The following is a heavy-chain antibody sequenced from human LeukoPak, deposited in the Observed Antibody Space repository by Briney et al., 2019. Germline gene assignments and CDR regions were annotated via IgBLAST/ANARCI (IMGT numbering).Heavy chain of an antibody. Sequence: GGSLRLSCAASGFTFSNAWMSWVRLAPGKGLEWVGRTRNKANSYTTEYAASVKGRFTISRDDSKNSLYLQMNSLKTEDTAVYYCAREGTRGVIILDYWGQGTLVTVSS. D-gene: IGHD3-10*01. CDR1: GFTFSNAW. CDR2: TRNKANSYTT. J-gene: IGHJ4*02. V-gene: IGHV3-72*01. CDR3: AREGTRGVIILDY.